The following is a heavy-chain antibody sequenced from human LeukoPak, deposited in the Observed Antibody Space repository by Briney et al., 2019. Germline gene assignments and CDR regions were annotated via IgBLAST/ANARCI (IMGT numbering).Heavy chain of an antibody. Sequence: SETLSLTCTVSGGSISSGDYYWSWIRQPPGKGLEWIGYIYYSGSTYYNPSLKSRVTISVDTSKNQFSLKLSSVTAADTAVYYCARNGGNSDYDYWGQGTLVTVSA. J-gene: IGHJ4*02. CDR2: IYYSGST. CDR1: GGSISSGDYY. V-gene: IGHV4-30-4*01. D-gene: IGHD4-23*01. CDR3: ARNGGNSDYDY.